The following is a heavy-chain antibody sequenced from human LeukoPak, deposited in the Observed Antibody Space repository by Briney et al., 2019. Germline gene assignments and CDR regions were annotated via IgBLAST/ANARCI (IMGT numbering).Heavy chain of an antibody. J-gene: IGHJ6*02. D-gene: IGHD3-22*01. CDR3: AKDKRYYDSSGSPYYYYGMDV. Sequence: GGSLRLSCAASGFTFSSYAMSWVRQAPGKGLEWVSVISGSDGSTYYADFVKGRFTISRDNSKNTLHLQMNSLRAEDTAVYYCAKDKRYYDSSGSPYYYYGMDVWGQGTTVTVSS. V-gene: IGHV3-23*01. CDR2: ISGSDGST. CDR1: GFTFSSYA.